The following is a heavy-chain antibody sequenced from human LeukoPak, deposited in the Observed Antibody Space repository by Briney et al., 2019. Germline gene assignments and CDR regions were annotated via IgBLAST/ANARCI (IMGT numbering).Heavy chain of an antibody. CDR1: GGSISSSSYY. CDR2: IYYSGST. D-gene: IGHD3-3*01. Sequence: SETLSLTCAVSGGSISSSSYYWGWIRQPPGKGLEWIGSIYYSGSTYYNPSLKSRVTISVDTSKNQFSLKLSSVTAADTAVYYCARHRVVGSGYYILGWFDPWGQGTLVTVSP. CDR3: ARHRVVGSGYYILGWFDP. J-gene: IGHJ5*02. V-gene: IGHV4-39*01.